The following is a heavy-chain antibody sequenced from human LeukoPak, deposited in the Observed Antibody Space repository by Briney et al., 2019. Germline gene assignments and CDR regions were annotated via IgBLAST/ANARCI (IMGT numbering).Heavy chain of an antibody. CDR2: IIPIFGTA. V-gene: IGHV1-69*13. D-gene: IGHD6-13*01. CDR1: GGTFSSYA. Sequence: VASVKVSCKASGGTFSSYAISWVRQAPGQGLEWMGGIIPIFGTANYAQKFQGRVTITADESTSTAYMELSSLRSEDTAVYYCASGIAAAGQDTVYWGQETLVTVSS. J-gene: IGHJ4*02. CDR3: ASGIAAAGQDTVY.